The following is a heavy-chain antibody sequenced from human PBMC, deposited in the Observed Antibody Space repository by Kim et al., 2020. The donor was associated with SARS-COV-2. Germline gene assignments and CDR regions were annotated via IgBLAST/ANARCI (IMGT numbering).Heavy chain of an antibody. D-gene: IGHD3-10*01. CDR2: IYFSGNT. Sequence: SETLSLTCTVSGGSISSSSYYWDWIRQPPGKGLEWIGSIYFSGNTYYNPSLKSRVTISVDTSKNQFSLKVSSVTAADTAVYYCAREQYYSASGSHFDNWGQGTLVTVSS. CDR3: AREQYYSASGSHFDN. V-gene: IGHV4-39*02. J-gene: IGHJ4*02. CDR1: GGSISSSSYY.